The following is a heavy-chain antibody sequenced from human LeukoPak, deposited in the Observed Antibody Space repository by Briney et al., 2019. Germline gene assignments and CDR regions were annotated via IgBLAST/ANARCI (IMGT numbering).Heavy chain of an antibody. CDR3: AFFSARSFDY. V-gene: IGHV4-30-2*01. CDR2: IYHSGST. CDR1: GGSISSGGYS. J-gene: IGHJ4*02. Sequence: SETLSLTCAVSGGSISSGGYSWSWIRQPPGKGLEWIGYIYHSGSTYYNPSLKSRVTISVDRSKNQFSLKLSSVTAADTAVYYCAFFSARSFDYWGQGTLVTVSS. D-gene: IGHD3-10*01.